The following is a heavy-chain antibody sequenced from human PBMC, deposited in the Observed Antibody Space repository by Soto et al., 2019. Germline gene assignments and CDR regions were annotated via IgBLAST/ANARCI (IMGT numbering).Heavy chain of an antibody. D-gene: IGHD3-9*01. CDR2: TSGDSGTI. J-gene: IGHJ6*03. V-gene: IGHV3-48*01. CDR3: ASDWFYMDV. Sequence: PGGSLRLSCAASGFTFSNYPMNWVRQAPGKGLEWISYTSGDSGTIYYADSVKGRFSISRDNAKNSLYPQMNSLRVEDTAVYYCASDWFYMDVWGKGTSVTVSS. CDR1: GFTFSNYP.